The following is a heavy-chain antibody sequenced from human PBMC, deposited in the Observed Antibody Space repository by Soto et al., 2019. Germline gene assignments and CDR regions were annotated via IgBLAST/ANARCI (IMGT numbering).Heavy chain of an antibody. Sequence: QVQLQESGPGLVKPSQTLSLTCTVSGCSISSGGYYWSWIRQHPGKGLEWIGYIYYSGSTYYNPSLKSRVTISVDTSKNQFALKLSSVTAADTAVYYCARAHGSVYYYYGMAVWGQGTTVTVSS. V-gene: IGHV4-31*03. D-gene: IGHD3-10*01. J-gene: IGHJ6*02. CDR2: IYYSGST. CDR1: GCSISSGGYY. CDR3: ARAHGSVYYYYGMAV.